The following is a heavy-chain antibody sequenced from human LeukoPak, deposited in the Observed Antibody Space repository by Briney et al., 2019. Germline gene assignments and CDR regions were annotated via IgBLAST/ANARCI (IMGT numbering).Heavy chain of an antibody. D-gene: IGHD5-24*01. CDR2: IHHSGSA. CDR3: ARHPTKNPFSSYFQH. J-gene: IGHJ1*01. CDR1: GGSISSSNW. V-gene: IGHV4-4*02. Sequence: PSGTLSLTCAVSGGSISSSNWWSWVRPPPGKALEWIAEIHHSGSANYNPSLKSRVIILGDKSKNQFSLKLSSVTAADTAVYYCARHPTKNPFSSYFQHWGQGTLVTVSS.